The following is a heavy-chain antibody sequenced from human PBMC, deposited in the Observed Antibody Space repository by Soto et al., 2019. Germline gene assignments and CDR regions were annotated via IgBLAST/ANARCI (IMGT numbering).Heavy chain of an antibody. J-gene: IGHJ6*02. Sequence: QVRLQESGPGLVKPSETLSLTCTVSNASISSYYWSWIRQPPGKRLEWIGYMAPSGSSTYNPSLAGRVTISVDTSNNQCSLKLTSVTAADTAVYYCARDGNFGHDIHDYYGMDVWGRGTTVTVSS. V-gene: IGHV4-59*01. CDR2: MAPSGSS. CDR3: ARDGNFGHDIHDYYGMDV. D-gene: IGHD1-1*01. CDR1: NASISSYY.